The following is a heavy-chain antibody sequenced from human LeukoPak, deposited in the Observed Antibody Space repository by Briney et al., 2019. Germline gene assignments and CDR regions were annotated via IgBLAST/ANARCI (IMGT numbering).Heavy chain of an antibody. V-gene: IGHV3-49*03. Sequence: GGSLRLSCIASGFPFGDHAMGWFRQAPEKGLEWVGFIRADAHAGTAEYAVSVRGRFIISRDDSKSIAYLQMNSLQPEDTAVYFCAKNRRGAYGYYFGHWGQGTLVTVSS. J-gene: IGHJ4*02. CDR3: AKNRRGAYGYYFGH. CDR1: GFPFGDHA. CDR2: IRADAHAGTA. D-gene: IGHD2-21*01.